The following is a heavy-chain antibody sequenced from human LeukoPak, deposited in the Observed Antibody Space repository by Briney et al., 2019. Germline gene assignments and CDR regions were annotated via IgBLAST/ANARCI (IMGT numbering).Heavy chain of an antibody. V-gene: IGHV1-2*02. CDR3: AKQDLIVIPKRIYYYGMDV. CDR2: INPNSGGT. Sequence: ASVKVSCKASGYTFTDYYIHWVRQAPGQGLEWMGWINPNSGGTSYAQRFQGRVTMTRDTSISTAYMELSGLRSDDTAVYHCAKQDLIVIPKRIYYYGMDVWGQGTTVTVSS. J-gene: IGHJ6*02. CDR1: GYTFTDYY. D-gene: IGHD3-22*01.